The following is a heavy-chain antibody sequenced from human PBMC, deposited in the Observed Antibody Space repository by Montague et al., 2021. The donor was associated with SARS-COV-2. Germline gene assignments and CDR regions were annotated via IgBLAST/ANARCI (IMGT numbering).Heavy chain of an antibody. CDR1: GGSFSGYY. D-gene: IGHD2-21*01. Sequence: SETLSLTCAVYGGSFSGYYWSWIRQPPGKGLEWIGEIYHSGSTNYNPSLKSRVTISVDTSKNQFSLRLSSVTAADTAVYYCARHDPNYGGRGGNFEHWGQGTLAIVSS. CDR3: ARHDPNYGGRGGNFEH. J-gene: IGHJ1*01. CDR2: IYHSGST. V-gene: IGHV4-34*01.